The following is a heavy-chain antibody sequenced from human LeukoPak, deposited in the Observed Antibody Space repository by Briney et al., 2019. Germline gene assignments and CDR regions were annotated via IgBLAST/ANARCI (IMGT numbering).Heavy chain of an antibody. J-gene: IGHJ4*02. Sequence: GRSLRLSCAASGFTFSSYAMHWVRQAPGKGLEWVAVILHDGSNKYYADSVKGRFTISRDSSKNTLSLQMNSLRPEDTAVYYCARGRDYGDYELDYWGQGTLVTVSS. CDR2: ILHDGSNK. V-gene: IGHV3-30*04. CDR1: GFTFSSYA. CDR3: ARGRDYGDYELDY. D-gene: IGHD4-17*01.